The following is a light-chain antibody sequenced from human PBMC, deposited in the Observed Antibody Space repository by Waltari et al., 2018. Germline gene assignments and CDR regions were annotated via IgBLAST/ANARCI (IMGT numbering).Light chain of an antibody. CDR2: GDN. J-gene: IGLJ2*01. Sequence: QSALTQPASVSGSPGQSITISCTGISNYVGRYAFFSWYQQPPDRAPKVVISGDNKRPSGVPNRFSASNSGNTASLTISGLQAEDEAHYYCSSYAGLGPVLFGGGTKLTV. CDR1: SNYVGRYAF. CDR3: SSYAGLGPVL. V-gene: IGLV2-23*01.